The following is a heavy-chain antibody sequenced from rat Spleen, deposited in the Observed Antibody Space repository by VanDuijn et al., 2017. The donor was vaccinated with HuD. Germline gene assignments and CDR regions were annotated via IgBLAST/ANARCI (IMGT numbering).Heavy chain of an antibody. D-gene: IGHD1-9*01. CDR3: ARGDYGYNNWYFDF. Sequence: EVQLVESGGGLVQPGRSLKLSCAASGFTFSDYYMAWVRQAPKKGLEWVASISYEGSSTYYGDSVKGRFTISRDNAKSTLYLQMNSLRSEDTATYYCARGDYGYNNWYFDFWGPGTMVTVSS. J-gene: IGHJ1*01. V-gene: IGHV5-22*01. CDR1: GFTFSDYY. CDR2: ISYEGSST.